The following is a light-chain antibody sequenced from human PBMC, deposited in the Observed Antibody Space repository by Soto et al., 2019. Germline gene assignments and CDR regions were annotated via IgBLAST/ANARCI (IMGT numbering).Light chain of an antibody. CDR3: LQNNNYPLT. Sequence: IQMTQSPSSLSASVGDRVTLTCRASQGIRTDLVWYQQKPGKAPRRLIYGVSSLQSGVPSRFSGSGSGTDFVLTISSLQLEDVATYYCLQNNNYPLTFGGRTKVDI. V-gene: IGKV1-6*01. J-gene: IGKJ4*01. CDR2: GVS. CDR1: QGIRTD.